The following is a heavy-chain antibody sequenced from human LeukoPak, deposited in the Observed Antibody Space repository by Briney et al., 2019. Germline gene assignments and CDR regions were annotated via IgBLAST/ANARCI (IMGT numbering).Heavy chain of an antibody. CDR2: IRSSGSPI. CDR1: GFTFSSYS. V-gene: IGHV3-48*02. J-gene: IGHJ6*02. Sequence: GGSLRLSCAASGFTFSSYSMNWVRQAPGKGLEWVSYIRSSGSPIYYADSVRGRFTISRDNAKNSLYLQMNSLRDEDTAVYYCARGYYYGMDVWGQGTTVTVSS. CDR3: ARGYYYGMDV.